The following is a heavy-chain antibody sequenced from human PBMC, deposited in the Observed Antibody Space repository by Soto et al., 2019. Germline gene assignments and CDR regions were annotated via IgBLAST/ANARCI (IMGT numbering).Heavy chain of an antibody. Sequence: SETLSLTCAVYGGSFSGYYWSWIRQPPGKGLEWIGEINHSGSTNYNPSLKSRVTISVDTSKNRFSLKLSSVTAADTAVYYCARGRGFCSSTSCYDYYYYMDVWGKGTTVTVSS. D-gene: IGHD2-2*01. CDR2: INHSGST. V-gene: IGHV4-34*01. J-gene: IGHJ6*03. CDR1: GGSFSGYY. CDR3: ARGRGFCSSTSCYDYYYYMDV.